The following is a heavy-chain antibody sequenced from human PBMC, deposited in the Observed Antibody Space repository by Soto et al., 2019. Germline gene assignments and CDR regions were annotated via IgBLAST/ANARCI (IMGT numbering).Heavy chain of an antibody. V-gene: IGHV4-59*08. CDR1: GGSISSYY. CDR3: ARSIVATYPFDY. Sequence: SETLSLTCTVSGGSISSYYWSWIRQPPGKGLEWIGYIYYSGSTNYNPSLKSRVTISVDTSKNQFSLKLSSVTAADTAVYYCARSIVATYPFDYWGQGTLVTVSS. D-gene: IGHD5-12*01. J-gene: IGHJ4*02. CDR2: IYYSGST.